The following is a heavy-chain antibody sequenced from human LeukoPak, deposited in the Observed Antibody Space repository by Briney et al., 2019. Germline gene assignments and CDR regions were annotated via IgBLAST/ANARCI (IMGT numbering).Heavy chain of an antibody. Sequence: GASVKVSCKASGGTFSSYAISWVRQAPGQGLEWMGRIIPILGIANYAQKFQGRVTITADKSTSTAYMELSSLRSEDTAVYYCARGRVVGATVDYWGQGTLVTVSS. J-gene: IGHJ4*02. CDR3: ARGRVVGATVDY. CDR2: IIPILGIA. V-gene: IGHV1-69*04. CDR1: GGTFSSYA. D-gene: IGHD1-26*01.